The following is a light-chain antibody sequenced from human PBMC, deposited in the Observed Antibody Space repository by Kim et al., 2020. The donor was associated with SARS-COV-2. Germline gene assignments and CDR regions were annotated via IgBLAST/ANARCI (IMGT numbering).Light chain of an antibody. CDR2: AAS. V-gene: IGKV1-39*01. Sequence: DIQMTQSPSSLSASVGDRVTITCRESQSINSYLNWYQQKPGKAPKLLIYAASSLQSGVPSRFSGSGSGTDFTLTISSLQPEDFATYYCQQSYSTPRTFGQGTKVDIK. J-gene: IGKJ1*01. CDR1: QSINSY. CDR3: QQSYSTPRT.